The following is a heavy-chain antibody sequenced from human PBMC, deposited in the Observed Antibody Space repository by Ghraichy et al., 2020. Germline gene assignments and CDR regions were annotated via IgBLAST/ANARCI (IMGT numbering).Heavy chain of an antibody. CDR2: INYSGTS. V-gene: IGHV4-34*01. CDR3: ARGREDDDWGGYAPPAAFDV. Sequence: SETLSLTCAVSGGSFSGYYWAWIRQSPGKGLEWIGEINYSGTSNYNPSLKNRVSMSVDASKSHFSLNLKSLTAADTAVYYCARGREDDDWGGYAPPAAFDVWGQGNLVTVS. D-gene: IGHD3-3*01. CDR1: GGSFSGYY. J-gene: IGHJ4*02.